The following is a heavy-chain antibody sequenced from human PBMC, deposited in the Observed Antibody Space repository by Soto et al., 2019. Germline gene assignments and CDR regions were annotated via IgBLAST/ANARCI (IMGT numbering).Heavy chain of an antibody. Sequence: QVQLVESGGGVVQPGRSLRLSCAASGFTFSSYGMHWVRQAPGKGLEWVAVISYDGSNKYYADSVKGRFTISRDNSKNPLYLQRNSLRAGDRAVYYWAKGGGGGTTGSFDYWGQGTLVTVSS. CDR3: AKGGGGGTTGSFDY. CDR2: ISYDGSNK. V-gene: IGHV3-30*18. D-gene: IGHD1-1*01. CDR1: GFTFSSYG. J-gene: IGHJ4*02.